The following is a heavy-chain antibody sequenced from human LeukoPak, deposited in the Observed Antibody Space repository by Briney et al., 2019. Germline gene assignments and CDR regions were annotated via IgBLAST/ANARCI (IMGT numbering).Heavy chain of an antibody. CDR3: ARVSARVYFQH. V-gene: IGHV4-31*03. J-gene: IGHJ1*01. CDR2: IYYSGST. CDR1: GGSISSGGYY. Sequence: SETLSLTCTVSGGSISSGGYYWSWIRQHPGKGLEWIGYIYYSGSTYYNPSLKSRVTISVDTSKNQFSLKLSSVTAADTAVYYCARVSARVYFQHWGQGTLVTVSS.